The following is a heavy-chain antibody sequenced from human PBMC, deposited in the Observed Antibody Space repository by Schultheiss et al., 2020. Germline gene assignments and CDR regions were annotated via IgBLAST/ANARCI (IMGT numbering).Heavy chain of an antibody. Sequence: GGSLRLACAASGFTFSSYAMHWVRQAPGKGLEWVAVIWYDGSNKYYADSVKGRFTISRDNSKNTLYLQMNSLRAEDTAVYYCARADYYDTDYYYYGMDVWGQGTTVTVSS. D-gene: IGHD3-22*01. CDR3: ARADYYDTDYYYYGMDV. J-gene: IGHJ6*02. V-gene: IGHV3-33*08. CDR2: IWYDGSNK. CDR1: GFTFSSYA.